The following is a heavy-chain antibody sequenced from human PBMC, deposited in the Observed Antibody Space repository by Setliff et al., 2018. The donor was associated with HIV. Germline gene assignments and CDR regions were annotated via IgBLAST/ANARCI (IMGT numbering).Heavy chain of an antibody. V-gene: IGHV4-59*11. D-gene: IGHD3-10*01. Sequence: PSETLSLTCTVSGGSISTHYWSWIRQPPGKGMEWIGTVYYAASTIYTPSLNSRVIISVDTSKSQFSLNLSSVTAADTAVYYCARYRSGDTDISLDYWGQGALVTVSS. CDR2: VYYAAST. CDR3: ARYRSGDTDISLDY. J-gene: IGHJ4*02. CDR1: GGSISTHY.